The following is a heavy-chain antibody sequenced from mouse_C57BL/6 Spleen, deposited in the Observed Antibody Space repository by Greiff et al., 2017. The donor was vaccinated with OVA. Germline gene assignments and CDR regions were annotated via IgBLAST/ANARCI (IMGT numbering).Heavy chain of an antibody. Sequence: QVQLKQSGPELVKPGASVKISCKASGYAFSSSWMNWVKQRPGKGLEWIGRIYPGDGDTNYNGKFKGKATLTVDQSSSTAYLQLSSLTSEDAAVYFCAGLLRSYAMDDWGQGTSVTVSS. D-gene: IGHD2-3*01. V-gene: IGHV1-82*01. J-gene: IGHJ4*01. CDR2: IYPGDGDT. CDR3: AGLLRSYAMDD. CDR1: GYAFSSSW.